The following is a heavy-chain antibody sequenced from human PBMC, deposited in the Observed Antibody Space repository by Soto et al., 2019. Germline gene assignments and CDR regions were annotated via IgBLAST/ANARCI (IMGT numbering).Heavy chain of an antibody. CDR3: ARVAAAGPEDPKYYYYYYGMDV. V-gene: IGHV4-59*01. CDR2: IYYSGST. Sequence: PSETLSLTCTVSGGSISSYYWSWIRQPPGKGLEWIGYIYYSGSTNYNPSLKSRVTISVDTSKNQFSLKLSLRSDDTAVYYCARVAAAGPEDPKYYYYYYGMDVWGQGTTVTV. D-gene: IGHD6-13*01. J-gene: IGHJ6*02. CDR1: GGSISSYY.